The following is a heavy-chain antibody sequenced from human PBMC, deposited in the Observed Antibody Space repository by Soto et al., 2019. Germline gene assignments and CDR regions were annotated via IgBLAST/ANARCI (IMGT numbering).Heavy chain of an antibody. D-gene: IGHD3-10*01. V-gene: IGHV4-34*01. CDR2: INHSGST. CDR1: GGSFSGYY. CDR3: ARGLGGSGSYYRY. J-gene: IGHJ4*02. Sequence: SETLSLTCAVYGGSFSGYYWSWIRQPPGKGLEWIGEINHSGSTNYNPSLKSRVAISVDTSKNQFSLKLSSVTAADTAVYYCARGLGGSGSYYRYWGQGTLVTVSS.